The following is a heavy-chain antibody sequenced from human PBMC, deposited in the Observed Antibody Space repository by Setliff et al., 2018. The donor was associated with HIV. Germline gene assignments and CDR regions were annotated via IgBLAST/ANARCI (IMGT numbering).Heavy chain of an antibody. CDR1: GYTFSTYA. Sequence: ASVKVSCKASGYTFSTYAISWVRQAPGQGLEWMGWISTYNGNTRYAQKVQGRVTMTTDTSTSTAYMELRSLRSDDTAVYYCASKISCTNGVCLDAFDTWGQGTMVTV. V-gene: IGHV1-18*01. J-gene: IGHJ3*02. D-gene: IGHD2-8*01. CDR2: ISTYNGNT. CDR3: ASKISCTNGVCLDAFDT.